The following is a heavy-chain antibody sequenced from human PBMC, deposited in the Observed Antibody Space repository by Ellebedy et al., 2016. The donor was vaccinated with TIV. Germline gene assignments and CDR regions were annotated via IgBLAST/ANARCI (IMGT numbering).Heavy chain of an antibody. V-gene: IGHV4-34*01. CDR1: GGSFSGYY. D-gene: IGHD2-2*01. CDR3: ARIVPAATVYYYGMDV. CDR2: INHSGST. Sequence: SETLSLXXAAYGGSFSGYYWSWIRQPPGKGLEWIGEINHSGSTNYNPSLKSRVTISVDTSKNQFSLKLSSVTAADTAVYYCARIVPAATVYYYGMDVWGQGTTVTVSS. J-gene: IGHJ6*02.